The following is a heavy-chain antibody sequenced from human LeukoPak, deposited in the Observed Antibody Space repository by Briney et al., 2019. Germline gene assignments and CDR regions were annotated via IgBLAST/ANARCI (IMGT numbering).Heavy chain of an antibody. J-gene: IGHJ4*02. CDR2: IYSCGST. Sequence: GGSLRLSCAASGFTVSSNYMSWVRQAPGKGLEWVSVIYSCGSTYYADSVKGRFTISRDNSKNTLSLQVSSLRAEDTAVYYCAKDRYSYAFEYFESWGQGTLVTVSS. V-gene: IGHV3-66*03. D-gene: IGHD3-16*01. CDR3: AKDRYSYAFEYFES. CDR1: GFTVSSNY.